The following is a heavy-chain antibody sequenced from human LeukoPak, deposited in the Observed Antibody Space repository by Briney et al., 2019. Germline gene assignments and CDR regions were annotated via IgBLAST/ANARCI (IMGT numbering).Heavy chain of an antibody. CDR3: TVDLTVFTLFYS. D-gene: IGHD4-17*01. Sequence: GGSLRLSCAASGFTFSSQWMNWVGQAPGKALGWVSRISTDWSITPYADSVNDRFTISTHNTTNTLYLQSNNLIADDTTVFYFTVDLTVFTLFYSSGQGALFSVSS. V-gene: IGHV3-74*01. CDR1: GFTFSSQW. CDR2: ISTDWSIT. J-gene: IGHJ4*02.